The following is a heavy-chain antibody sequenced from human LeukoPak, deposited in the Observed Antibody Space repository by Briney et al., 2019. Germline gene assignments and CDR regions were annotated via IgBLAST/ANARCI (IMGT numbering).Heavy chain of an antibody. V-gene: IGHV3-23*01. J-gene: IGHJ1*01. CDR3: AKAHSVWEDFQH. Sequence: HPGGSLRLSCAASGFTFSSYAMSWVRQAPGKGLEWVSAISGSGGSTYYANSVKGRFTISRDNSKNTLYLQMNSLRAEDTAVYYCAKAHSVWEDFQHWGQGTLVTVSS. CDR2: ISGSGGST. D-gene: IGHD1-26*01. CDR1: GFTFSSYA.